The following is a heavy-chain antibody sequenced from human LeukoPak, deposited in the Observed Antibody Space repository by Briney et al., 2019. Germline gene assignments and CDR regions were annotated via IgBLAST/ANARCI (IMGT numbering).Heavy chain of an antibody. CDR3: ARVLQLVPVD. CDR1: GYTFTSYD. D-gene: IGHD6-13*01. Sequence: ASVKVSCKASGYTFTSYDINWVRQAPGQGLEWMGIINPSGGSTSYAQKFQGRVTMTRDTSTSTVYMELSSLRSEDTAVYYCARVLQLVPVDWGQGTLVTVSS. J-gene: IGHJ4*02. CDR2: INPSGGST. V-gene: IGHV1-46*01.